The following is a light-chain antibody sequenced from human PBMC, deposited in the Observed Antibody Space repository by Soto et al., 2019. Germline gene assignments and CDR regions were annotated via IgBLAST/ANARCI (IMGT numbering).Light chain of an antibody. J-gene: IGKJ4*01. V-gene: IGKV1-27*01. Sequence: DIQMTQSPSSLSASVGDRVTITSRASQGIINSLAWYQQNAGKSPKLLIYAASNLQSGVPSRFSGSGSGTDFSLTISSLQPEDVATYYCQTYNSARVTFVGGTKVEIK. CDR1: QGIINS. CDR2: AAS. CDR3: QTYNSARVT.